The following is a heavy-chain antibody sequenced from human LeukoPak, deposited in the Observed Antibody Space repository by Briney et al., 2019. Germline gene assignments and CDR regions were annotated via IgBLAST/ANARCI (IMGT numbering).Heavy chain of an antibody. J-gene: IGHJ4*02. CDR3: AKDDWESSGPPGDY. CDR1: GFTFSSYG. D-gene: IGHD3-22*01. CDR2: IWYDGSNK. V-gene: IGHV3-33*06. Sequence: GGSLRLFGAASGFTFSSYGMHWVRQAPGKGLEGVAVIWYDGSNKYYADSVKGRFTISRDNSKNTLYLQMNSLRAEDTAVYYCAKDDWESSGPPGDYWGQGTLVTVSS.